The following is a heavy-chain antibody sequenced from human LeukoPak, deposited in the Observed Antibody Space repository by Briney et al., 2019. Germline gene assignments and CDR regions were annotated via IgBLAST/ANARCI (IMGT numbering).Heavy chain of an antibody. J-gene: IGHJ3*02. Sequence: SSETLSLTCTVSGGSVSSCNFYWGWIRQPPGKGLEWIGSIYYSGTTYYNPSLKSRVTISVDTSKNQFSLKLSSVTAADTAVYYCARHLYGSDVFEIWGQGTMVTVSS. D-gene: IGHD4-17*01. CDR3: ARHLYGSDVFEI. CDR2: IYYSGTT. V-gene: IGHV4-39*01. CDR1: GGSVSSCNFY.